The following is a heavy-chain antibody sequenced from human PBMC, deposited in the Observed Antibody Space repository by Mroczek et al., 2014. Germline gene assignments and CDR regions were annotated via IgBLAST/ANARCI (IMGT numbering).Heavy chain of an antibody. CDR1: GXTLSSYG. CDR3: AKAYCSSTSCYKVFGVVIHDAFDI. Sequence: VQLLETGGGRGPAWRSLRLSCAASGXTLSSYGMHWVRQAPGKGLEWVAVISYDGSNKYYADSVKGRFTISRDNSKNTLYLQMNSLRAEDTAVYYCAKAYCSSTSCYKVFGVVIHDAFDIWGQGTMVTVSS. CDR2: ISYDGSNK. D-gene: IGHD2-2*02. J-gene: IGHJ3*02. V-gene: IGHV3-30*18.